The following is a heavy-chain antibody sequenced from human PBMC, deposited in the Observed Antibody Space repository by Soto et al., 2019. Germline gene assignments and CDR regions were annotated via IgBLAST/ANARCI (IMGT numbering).Heavy chain of an antibody. V-gene: IGHV2-5*01. CDR3: AHRPSGWYLFDY. CDR1: GFSLSTSGVG. Sequence: SGPTLVNPIQTLTLTCTFSGFSLSTSGVGVGWIRQPPGKALEWLALIYWNDDKRYSPSLKSRLTITKDTSKNQVVLTMTNMDPVDTATYYCAHRPSGWYLFDYWGQGTLVTVSS. J-gene: IGHJ4*02. D-gene: IGHD6-19*01. CDR2: IYWNDDK.